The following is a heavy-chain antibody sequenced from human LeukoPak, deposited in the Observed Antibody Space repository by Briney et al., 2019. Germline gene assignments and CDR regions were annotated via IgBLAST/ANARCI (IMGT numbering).Heavy chain of an antibody. CDR3: AREIGSAARGR. D-gene: IGHD6-13*01. CDR2: IKEDGSEK. Sequence: GGSLRLSCTTSGFPFDSYWMSWVRQAPGKGLEWVANIKEDGSEKYYVDSVKGRFTISRDNAKNSVYLQMNSLRAEDTAVYYCAREIGSAARGRWGDGTLCIVSS. J-gene: IGHJ4*01. CDR1: GFPFDSYW. V-gene: IGHV3-7*05.